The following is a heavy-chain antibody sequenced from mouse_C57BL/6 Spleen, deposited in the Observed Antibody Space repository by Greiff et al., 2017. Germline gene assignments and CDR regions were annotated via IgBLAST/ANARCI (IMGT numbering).Heavy chain of an antibody. V-gene: IGHV5-9*01. CDR1: GFTFSSYT. CDR2: ISGGGGNT. J-gene: IGHJ1*03. D-gene: IGHD4-1*01. CDR3: ARPWDDWYFDV. Sequence: EVQLVESGGGLVKPGGSLKLSCAASGFTFSSYTMSWVRQTPEKRLEWVATISGGGGNTYYPDSVKGRFTISRDDAKNTLYLQMSSLRSEDTALYYCARPWDDWYFDVWGTGTTDTVSS.